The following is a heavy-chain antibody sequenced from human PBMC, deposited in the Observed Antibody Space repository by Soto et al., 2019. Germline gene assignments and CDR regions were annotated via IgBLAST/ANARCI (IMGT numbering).Heavy chain of an antibody. D-gene: IGHD1-26*01. CDR1: GYSFSRHW. CDR2: TYPGDSDT. Sequence: PGGSPKIFCQGSGYSFSRHWVGWGGQFPQKGLEWMGITYPGDSDTRYSPSFQGQVTISADKSITTAYLQWSSLKASDTAMYYCARGGIVGSTRSYFDYWGQGALVTVAS. CDR3: ARGGIVGSTRSYFDY. V-gene: IGHV5-51*01. J-gene: IGHJ4*02.